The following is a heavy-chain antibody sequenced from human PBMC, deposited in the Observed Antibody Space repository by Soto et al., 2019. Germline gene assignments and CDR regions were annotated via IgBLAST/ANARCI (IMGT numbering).Heavy chain of an antibody. D-gene: IGHD6-19*01. Sequence: ASVKVSCKASGYTFTSYAMHWVRQAPGQRLEWMGWINAGNGNTKYSQKFQGRVTITRDTSASTAYMELSSLRSEDTAVYYCARGPRIAVAENYYYYGMDVWGQGTTVTAP. J-gene: IGHJ6*02. CDR2: INAGNGNT. V-gene: IGHV1-3*01. CDR1: GYTFTSYA. CDR3: ARGPRIAVAENYYYYGMDV.